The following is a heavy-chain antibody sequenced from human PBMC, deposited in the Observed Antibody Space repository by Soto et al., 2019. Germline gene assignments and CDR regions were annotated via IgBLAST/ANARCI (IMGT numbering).Heavy chain of an antibody. D-gene: IGHD3-22*01. Sequence: TLSLTCTVSGGSISNGGSYWNWLRQFPGQGLEWIGYIFYTGSSYSNPSLKGRVGISVDTSKNQFSLRLSSVTAADTAVYYCARDRRHYYDTSGYYVYLDSWGQGIPVTVSS. J-gene: IGHJ4*02. CDR1: GGSISNGGSY. CDR3: ARDRRHYYDTSGYYVYLDS. V-gene: IGHV4-31*03. CDR2: IFYTGSS.